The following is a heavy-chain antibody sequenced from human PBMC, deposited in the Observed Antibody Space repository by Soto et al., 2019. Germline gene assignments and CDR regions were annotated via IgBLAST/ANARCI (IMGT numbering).Heavy chain of an antibody. Sequence: QLQLQESGPGLVKPSETLSLTCTVSGGSISSSSYYWGWIRQPPGKGLEWIGSIYYSGSTYYNPSLKSRVTISVDTSKNQFSLKLSSVTAADTAVYYCARHGCSGGSCYYDFDYWGQGTLVTVSS. CDR1: GGSISSSSYY. CDR2: IYYSGST. V-gene: IGHV4-39*01. D-gene: IGHD2-15*01. J-gene: IGHJ4*02. CDR3: ARHGCSGGSCYYDFDY.